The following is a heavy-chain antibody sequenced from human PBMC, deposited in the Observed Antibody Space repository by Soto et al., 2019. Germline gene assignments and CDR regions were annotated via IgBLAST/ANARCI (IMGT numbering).Heavy chain of an antibody. J-gene: IGHJ4*02. D-gene: IGHD3-16*01. Sequence: GWSLRLSCASSGFTFISYAMSWVRQAPGKGLEWVSAISGSGGSTYYADSVKGRFTISRDNSKNTLYLQMNSLRAEDTAVYYCAKFSARGGDPHYFDYWGQGTLVTVSS. CDR3: AKFSARGGDPHYFDY. CDR2: ISGSGGST. CDR1: GFTFISYA. V-gene: IGHV3-23*01.